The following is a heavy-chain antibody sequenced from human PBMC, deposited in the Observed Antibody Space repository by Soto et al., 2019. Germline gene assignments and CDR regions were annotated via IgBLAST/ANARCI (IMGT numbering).Heavy chain of an antibody. J-gene: IGHJ6*02. Sequence: ILSVTCPVAGGSLRSPDDCWSWVRQPPGNGLEWIGSIYSSELTYYNPSLQSRVTISVDTSKQQFSLKLSSVTAADTAVYYCAREAMRDLWSHGMDGCGQRPTVTVS. CDR1: GGSLRSPDDC. V-gene: IGHV4-30-4*01. CDR2: IYSSELT. D-gene: IGHD3-3*01. CDR3: AREAMRDLWSHGMDG.